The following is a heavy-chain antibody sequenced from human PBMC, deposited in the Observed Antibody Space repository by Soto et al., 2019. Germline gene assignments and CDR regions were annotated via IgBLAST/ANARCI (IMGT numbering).Heavy chain of an antibody. CDR3: ARVTKYYDILTGYGSYGNWFDP. Sequence: QVQLQESGPGLVKPSGTLSLTCAVSSGSISSSNWWSWVRQPPGKGLEWIGEIYHSGSTNYNPSLKSRGTISVDKSRNQCSLKLSSVTAADTAVYYCARVTKYYDILTGYGSYGNWFDPWGQGTLVTVSS. CDR1: SGSISSSNW. J-gene: IGHJ5*02. CDR2: IYHSGST. D-gene: IGHD3-9*01. V-gene: IGHV4-4*02.